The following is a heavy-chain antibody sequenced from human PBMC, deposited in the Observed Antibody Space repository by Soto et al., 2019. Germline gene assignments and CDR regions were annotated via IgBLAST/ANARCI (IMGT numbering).Heavy chain of an antibody. CDR3: ARDPLWGTAMVLWYFDL. CDR2: ISYDRSNK. V-gene: IGHV3-30-3*01. Sequence: QVQLVESGGGVVQPGRSLRLSCAASGFSFSSYAMRWVRQAPGKGLEGVAVISYDRSNKYYADSVKGRFTISRDNSKNTLYLQMNSLRAEDTAVYYCARDPLWGTAMVLWYFDLWGRGTLVTVSS. J-gene: IGHJ2*01. D-gene: IGHD5-18*01. CDR1: GFSFSSYA.